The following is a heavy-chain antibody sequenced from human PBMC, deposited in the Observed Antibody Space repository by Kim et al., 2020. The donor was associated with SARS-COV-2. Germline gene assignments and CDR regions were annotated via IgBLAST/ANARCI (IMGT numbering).Heavy chain of an antibody. V-gene: IGHV4-31*02. D-gene: IGHD2-21*02. Sequence: KGGVTIAVDTSKNQFSLKLSSVTAADTAVYYCARGDAYCGGDCYIDAFDIWGQGTMVTVSS. CDR3: ARGDAYCGGDCYIDAFDI. J-gene: IGHJ3*02.